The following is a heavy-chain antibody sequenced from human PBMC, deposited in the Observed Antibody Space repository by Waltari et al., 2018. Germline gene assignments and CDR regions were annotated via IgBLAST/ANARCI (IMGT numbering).Heavy chain of an antibody. D-gene: IGHD6-13*01. CDR2: LNPSRGGT. V-gene: IGHV1-2*06. Sequence: QVQLVQSGAEVKKPGASVKVSCTATGYTFTGHYLHWVRQAPGQGLEWMGRLNPSRGGTNYAQKFQGRVTMTRDTSISTAYMELSRLRSDDTAVYYCARGNPKAGTIGYWGQGTLVTISS. CDR1: GYTFTGHY. J-gene: IGHJ4*02. CDR3: ARGNPKAGTIGY.